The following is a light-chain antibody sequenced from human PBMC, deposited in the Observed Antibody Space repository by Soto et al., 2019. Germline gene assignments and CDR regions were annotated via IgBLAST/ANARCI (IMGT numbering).Light chain of an antibody. CDR2: EDN. CDR3: QSYDSSNHDWV. V-gene: IGLV6-57*04. CDR1: SGSIASNY. J-gene: IGLJ3*02. Sequence: NFMLTQPHSVSESPGKTVTISCPRSSGSIASNYVQWYQQRPGSAPTTVIYEDNQRPSGVPDRFSGSIDSSSNSASLTISGLKTEDEADYYCQSYDSSNHDWVFGGGTKVTVL.